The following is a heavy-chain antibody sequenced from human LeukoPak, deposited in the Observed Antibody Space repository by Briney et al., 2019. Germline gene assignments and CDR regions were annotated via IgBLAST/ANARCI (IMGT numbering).Heavy chain of an antibody. CDR2: IYYSGST. D-gene: IGHD6-13*01. V-gene: IGHV4-59*08. Sequence: PSETLSLTCTVSGGSISSYYWSWIRQPPGKRLEWIGYIYYSGSTNSNPSLKSRVTISVDTSKNQFSLKLSSVTAADTAVYYCARHIPGIAAAGTGGGGLDYWGQGTLVTVSS. CDR1: GGSISSYY. CDR3: ARHIPGIAAAGTGGGGLDY. J-gene: IGHJ4*02.